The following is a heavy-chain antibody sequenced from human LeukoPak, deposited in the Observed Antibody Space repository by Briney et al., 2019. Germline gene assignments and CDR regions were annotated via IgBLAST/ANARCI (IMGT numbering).Heavy chain of an antibody. D-gene: IGHD3-22*01. J-gene: IGHJ3*02. V-gene: IGHV4-59*01. CDR3: ARAYYYDSSGYLFLAFDI. CDR2: IYYSGST. Sequence: SETLSLTCTVSGGSISSYYWSWIRQPPGKGLEWIGYIYYSGSTNYNPPLKSRVTISVDTSKNQFSLKLSSVTAADTAVYYCARAYYYDSSGYLFLAFDIWGQGTMVTVSS. CDR1: GGSISSYY.